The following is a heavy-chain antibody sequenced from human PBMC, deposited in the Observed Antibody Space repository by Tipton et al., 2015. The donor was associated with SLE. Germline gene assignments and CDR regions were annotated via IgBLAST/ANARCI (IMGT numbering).Heavy chain of an antibody. V-gene: IGHV4-59*12. Sequence: TLSLTCTVSGGTISSYYWSWIRQPPGKGLEWPGYIYYSGSTNYNPSLKSRVTISVDTSKNQFSLKLSSVTAADTAVYYCARDIREGGFDYWGQGALVTVSS. CDR2: IYYSGST. J-gene: IGHJ4*02. CDR1: GGTISSYY. D-gene: IGHD2-2*02. CDR3: ARDIREGGFDY.